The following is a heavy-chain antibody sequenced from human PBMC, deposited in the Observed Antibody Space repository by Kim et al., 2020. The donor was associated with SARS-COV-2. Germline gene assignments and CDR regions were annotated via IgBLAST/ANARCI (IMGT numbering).Heavy chain of an antibody. Sequence: SETLSRTCTVSGGSISSSSYYWGWIRQPPGKGLEWIGSIYYSGSTYYNPSLKSRVTISVDTSKNQFSLKLSSVTAADTAVYYCARHLSIGYFDYWGQGTLVTVSS. J-gene: IGHJ4*02. CDR3: ARHLSIGYFDY. CDR1: GGSISSSSYY. CDR2: IYYSGST. V-gene: IGHV4-39*01.